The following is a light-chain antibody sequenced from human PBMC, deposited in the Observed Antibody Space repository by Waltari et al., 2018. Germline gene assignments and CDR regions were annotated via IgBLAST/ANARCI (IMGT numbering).Light chain of an antibody. CDR3: CSYAGSFTLV. Sequence: QSALTQPAYVSGSPGQSITIPCTGTRSDVGSYNLVPWYQEHPGKAPKLMIYEDSKRPSGVSNRFSGSKSGNTASLTISGLQAEDEADYYCCSYAGSFTLVFGGGTKLTVL. V-gene: IGLV2-23*01. CDR2: EDS. J-gene: IGLJ2*01. CDR1: RSDVGSYNL.